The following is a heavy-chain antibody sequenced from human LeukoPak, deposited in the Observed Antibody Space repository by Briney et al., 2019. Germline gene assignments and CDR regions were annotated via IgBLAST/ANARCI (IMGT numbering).Heavy chain of an antibody. V-gene: IGHV1-69-2*01. CDR1: GYTSTDYY. Sequence: ASAKISCKVSGYTSTDYYVHWVQQAPGKGLEWMGLIDPEDGETIYAEEFQGRVSITADTSTDTAYMELSSLRFDDTAVYYCATGHITGGTGFDYWGQGTLVTVSS. D-gene: IGHD1-20*01. CDR3: ATGHITGGTGFDY. J-gene: IGHJ4*02. CDR2: IDPEDGET.